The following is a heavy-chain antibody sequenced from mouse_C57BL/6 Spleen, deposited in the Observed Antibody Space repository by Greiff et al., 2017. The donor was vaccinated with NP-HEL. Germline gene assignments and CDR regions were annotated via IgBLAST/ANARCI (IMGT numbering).Heavy chain of an antibody. CDR3: ARSSPRYYFDY. CDR1: GYTFTDYY. CDR2: INPYNGGT. V-gene: IGHV1-19*01. Sequence: VQLQQSGPVLVKPGASVKMSCKASGYTFTDYYMNWVKQSHGKSLEWIGVINPYNGGTSYNQKFKGKATLTVDKSSSTAYMELNSLTSEDSAVYYCARSSPRYYFDYWGQGTTLTVSS. J-gene: IGHJ2*01.